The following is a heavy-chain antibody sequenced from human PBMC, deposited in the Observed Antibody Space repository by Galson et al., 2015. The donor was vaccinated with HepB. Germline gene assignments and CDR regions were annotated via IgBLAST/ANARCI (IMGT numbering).Heavy chain of an antibody. CDR3: ARDTARGLWFGELSFDY. CDR1: GYTFTSYG. Sequence: SVKVSCKASGYTFTSYGISWVRQAPGQGLEWMGWISAYNGNTNYAQKLQGRVTMTTDTSTSTAYMELRSLRSDDTAVYYCARDTARGLWFGELSFDYWGQGTLVTVSS. J-gene: IGHJ4*02. CDR2: ISAYNGNT. V-gene: IGHV1-18*01. D-gene: IGHD3-10*01.